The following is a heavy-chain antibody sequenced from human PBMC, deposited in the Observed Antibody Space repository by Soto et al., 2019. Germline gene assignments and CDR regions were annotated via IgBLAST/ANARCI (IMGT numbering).Heavy chain of an antibody. CDR1: GGSFSGYY. CDR3: ARGTNGYFDY. Sequence: PSETLSLTCAVYGGSFSGYYWSWIRQPPGKGLEWIGEINHSGSTNYNPSLKSRVTISVDTSKNQFSLKLSSVTAADTAVYYCARGTNGYFDYWGQGTLVTVSS. V-gene: IGHV4-34*01. CDR2: INHSGST. D-gene: IGHD2-8*01. J-gene: IGHJ4*02.